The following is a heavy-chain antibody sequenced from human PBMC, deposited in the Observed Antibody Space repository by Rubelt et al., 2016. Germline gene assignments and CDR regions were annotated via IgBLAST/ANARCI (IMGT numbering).Heavy chain of an antibody. V-gene: IGHV4-30-2*01. J-gene: IGHJ6*02. D-gene: IGHD6-6*01. CDR1: GGSISSGGYS. Sequence: QLQLQESGSGLVKPSQTLSLTCAVSGGSISSGGYSWSWIRQPPGKGLEWIGYIYHSGSTYYNPSLKSRVTISVDTSKTRVSRRLSSVTAADTAVYYCARRIAAPPLDYYGMDVWGQGTTVTVSS. CDR3: ARRIAAPPLDYYGMDV. CDR2: IYHSGST.